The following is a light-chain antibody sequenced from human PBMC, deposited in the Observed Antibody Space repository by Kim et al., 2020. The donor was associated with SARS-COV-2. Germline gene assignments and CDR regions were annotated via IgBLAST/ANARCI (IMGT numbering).Light chain of an antibody. CDR2: YDT. CDR3: QVWDSSSDHPV. CDR1: NIGTKS. V-gene: IGLV3-21*04. Sequence: SYGLTQPPSVSVAPGKTAKITCGGNNIGTKSVHWYQQKPGQAPVMVIFYDTDRPSGIPERVSGSNSGNTATLTISRAEAGDEADYYCQVWDSSSDHPVFGGGTQLTVL. J-gene: IGLJ3*02.